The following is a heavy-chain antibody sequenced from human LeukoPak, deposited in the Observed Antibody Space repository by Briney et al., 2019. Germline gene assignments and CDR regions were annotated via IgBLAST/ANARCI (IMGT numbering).Heavy chain of an antibody. Sequence: PGGSLRLSCAASGFTFSSYWMNWVRQAPGKRLEWVANIKQDGSEKYYVDSVKGRFTISRDNANNSLYLQMNSLRAEDTAVYYCARGRGGLFWFGEFNSWGQGTLVTVSS. CDR1: GFTFSSYW. CDR3: ARGRGGLFWFGEFNS. D-gene: IGHD3-10*01. V-gene: IGHV3-7*01. CDR2: IKQDGSEK. J-gene: IGHJ4*02.